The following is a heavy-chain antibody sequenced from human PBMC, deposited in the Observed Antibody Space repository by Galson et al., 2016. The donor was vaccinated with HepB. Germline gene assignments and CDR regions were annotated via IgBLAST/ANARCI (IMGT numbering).Heavy chain of an antibody. J-gene: IGHJ4*02. CDR2: MSGSDAST. D-gene: IGHD6-6*01. Sequence: SLRLSCAASGFAFSSYAMSWVRQAPGKGLEWVSGMSGSDASTYYADSVKGRFTISRDPSKNTLYLQMDGLRVEDTAVYYCVKRSGSIVARPVDYWGQGTLVSVSS. V-gene: IGHV3-23*01. CDR1: GFAFSSYA. CDR3: VKRSGSIVARPVDY.